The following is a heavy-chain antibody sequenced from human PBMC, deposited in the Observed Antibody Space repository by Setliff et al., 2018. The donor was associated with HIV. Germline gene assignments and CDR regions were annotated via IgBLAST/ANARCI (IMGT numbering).Heavy chain of an antibody. V-gene: IGHV1-69*13. CDR1: GCSFSNYA. CDR3: ARARHHYDSSGFDAFDL. CDR2: IIPLFGTA. Sequence: SVKVSCKHSGCSFSNYAFSWVRQAPGQGLEWMGGIIPLFGTANYAKNFQGRVTITAAAYTSTDYMELSSLRSADTDMDYCARARHHYDSSGFDAFDLWGQGTMVTVSS. J-gene: IGHJ3*01. D-gene: IGHD3-22*01.